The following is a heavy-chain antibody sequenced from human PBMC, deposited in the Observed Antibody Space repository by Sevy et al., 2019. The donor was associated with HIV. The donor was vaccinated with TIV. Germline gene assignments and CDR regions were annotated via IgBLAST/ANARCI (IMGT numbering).Heavy chain of an antibody. D-gene: IGHD4-17*01. CDR2: ISRNSDYK. CDR1: GITFSSYS. V-gene: IGHV3-21*01. Sequence: GGSLRLSCAASGITFSSYSMNWVRQAPGKGLEWVSSISRNSDYKYYADSVKGRFTISRDNAKNSLYLQMNSLRAEDTAVYYCARDPHHYGDYIDYWAQGTLVTVSS. J-gene: IGHJ4*02. CDR3: ARDPHHYGDYIDY.